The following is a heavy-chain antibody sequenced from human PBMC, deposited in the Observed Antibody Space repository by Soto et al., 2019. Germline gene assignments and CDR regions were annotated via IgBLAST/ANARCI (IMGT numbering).Heavy chain of an antibody. CDR2: ISAYNGNT. CDR3: ARVGSSASYFDY. V-gene: IGHV1-18*01. J-gene: IGHJ4*02. Sequence: ASVKVSCKASGYTFTSYGISWVGQAPGQGLEWMGWISAYNGNTNYAQKLQGRVTMTTDTSTSTAYMELRSLRSDDTAVYYCARVGSSASYFDYWGQGILVTVSS. CDR1: GYTFTSYG. D-gene: IGHD3-22*01.